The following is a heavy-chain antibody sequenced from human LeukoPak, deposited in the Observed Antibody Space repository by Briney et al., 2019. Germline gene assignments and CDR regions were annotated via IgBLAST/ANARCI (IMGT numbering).Heavy chain of an antibody. J-gene: IGHJ6*03. D-gene: IGHD4-17*01. Sequence: GGSLRLSCAASGFTFSRYWMSWVRRAPGKGLEWVANIKLDGSEKYYVDSVKGRFTISRDNAKNSLFLQMNSLRAEDTAVYYCARDPFYADYVSGYMDVWGKGTTVTVSS. CDR1: GFTFSRYW. CDR2: IKLDGSEK. CDR3: ARDPFYADYVSGYMDV. V-gene: IGHV3-7*01.